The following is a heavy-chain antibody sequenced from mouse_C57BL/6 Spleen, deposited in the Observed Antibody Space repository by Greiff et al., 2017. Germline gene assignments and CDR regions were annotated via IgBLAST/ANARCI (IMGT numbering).Heavy chain of an antibody. D-gene: IGHD4-1*01. Sequence: QVHVKQPGAELVKPGASVKMSCKASGYTFTSYWITWVKQRPGQGLEWIGDIYPGSGSTNYNEKFKSKATLTVDTSSSTAYMQLSSLTSEDSAVYYCAREALGLDFDYWGQGTTLTVSS. J-gene: IGHJ2*01. CDR3: AREALGLDFDY. V-gene: IGHV1-55*01. CDR1: GYTFTSYW. CDR2: IYPGSGST.